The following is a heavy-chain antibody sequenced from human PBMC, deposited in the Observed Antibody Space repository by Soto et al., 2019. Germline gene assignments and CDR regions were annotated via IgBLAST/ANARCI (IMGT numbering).Heavy chain of an antibody. CDR3: ARSILSFDL. CDR2: IYYTGST. CDR1: GGSISSFY. V-gene: IGHV4-59*01. Sequence: QVQLQESGPGLVKPSETLSLTCTVSGGSISSFYWNWILQPPGKGLEWIGYIYYTGSTNYNPSLKSRVSMSADTSQNQVSLKLYSVTAADTAVYYCARSILSFDLWGRGTLITVSS. D-gene: IGHD3-16*02. J-gene: IGHJ2*01.